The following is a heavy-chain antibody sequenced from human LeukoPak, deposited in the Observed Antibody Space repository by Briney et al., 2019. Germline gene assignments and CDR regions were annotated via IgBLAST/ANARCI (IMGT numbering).Heavy chain of an antibody. CDR1: DGSISSSNYY. V-gene: IGHV4-39*01. CDR2: IYYSGST. D-gene: IGHD3-16*01. Sequence: SETLSLTCIVSDGSISSSNYYWGWIRQPPGKGLEWIGTIYYSGSTYYNPSLQSRVTMSVDTSKNHFSLNLRSLTAADTAVYYCARHGFDWSFGLWGRGTLVTASS. J-gene: IGHJ2*01. CDR3: ARHGFDWSFGL.